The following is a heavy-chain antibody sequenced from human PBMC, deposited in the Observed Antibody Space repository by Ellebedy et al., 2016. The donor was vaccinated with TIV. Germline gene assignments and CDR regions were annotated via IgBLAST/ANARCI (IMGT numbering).Heavy chain of an antibody. D-gene: IGHD4-17*01. Sequence: GGSLRLSXAASGFTFSSYSMNWVRQAPGKGLEWVSSISSSSSYIYYADSVKGRFTISRDNAKNSLYLQMNSLRAEDTAVYYCARDGHGDYGPFDYWGQGTLVTVSS. CDR2: ISSSSSYI. CDR1: GFTFSSYS. CDR3: ARDGHGDYGPFDY. J-gene: IGHJ4*02. V-gene: IGHV3-21*01.